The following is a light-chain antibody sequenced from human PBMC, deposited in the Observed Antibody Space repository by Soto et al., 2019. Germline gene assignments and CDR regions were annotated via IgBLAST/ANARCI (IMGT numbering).Light chain of an antibody. Sequence: QSVLTQQPSASGTPGQRVTISCSGSSSNIGSNSVYWYKQLPGTAPKLLIYTNNQRPSGVPDRFSGSKSGTSASLAISGLRSEDEAHYYCATWDDSLSGVVVGGGTKLTVL. CDR2: TNN. CDR3: ATWDDSLSGVV. V-gene: IGLV1-47*02. CDR1: SSNIGSNS. J-gene: IGLJ2*01.